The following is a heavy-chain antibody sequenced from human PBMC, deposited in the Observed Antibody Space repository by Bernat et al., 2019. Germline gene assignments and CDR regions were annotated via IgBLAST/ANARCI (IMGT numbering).Heavy chain of an antibody. Sequence: EVQLVESGGGLVKPGGSLRLSCAASGFTFSNAWMSWVRQAPGKGLEWVGRIKGKADGGATDYAAPVNGRFTISREDSKNMLYLQMNSLKTEDTAVFYCTTDGRASYMDVWGKGTTVTVSS. V-gene: IGHV3-15*01. CDR1: GFTFSNAW. CDR3: TTDGRASYMDV. CDR2: IKGKADGGAT. J-gene: IGHJ6*03.